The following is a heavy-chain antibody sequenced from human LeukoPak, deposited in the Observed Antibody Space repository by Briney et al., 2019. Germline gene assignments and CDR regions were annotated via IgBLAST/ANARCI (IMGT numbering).Heavy chain of an antibody. Sequence: GGFLRLSCATSVFTFTIYWMSWVRHAPGKGREWVGNIKRDESEKYYVDSVKGRFTISRDNAKNSLYLQMNSLRAEDTAVYYCAKDRTVGASYWYFDLWGRGTLVTVSS. CDR1: VFTFTIYW. CDR2: IKRDESEK. D-gene: IGHD1-26*01. J-gene: IGHJ2*01. CDR3: AKDRTVGASYWYFDL. V-gene: IGHV3-7*01.